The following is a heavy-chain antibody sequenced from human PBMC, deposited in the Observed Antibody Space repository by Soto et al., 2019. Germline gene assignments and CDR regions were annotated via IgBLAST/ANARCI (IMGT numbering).Heavy chain of an antibody. Sequence: GGSLRLSCAASGFTVSSNYMSWVRQAPGKGLEWVSVIYSGGSTYYADSVKGRFTISRHNSKNTLYLQMNSLRAEDTAVYYCARAPPPKRYYFDYWGQGTLVTVSS. V-gene: IGHV3-53*04. CDR3: ARAPPPKRYYFDY. CDR1: GFTVSSNY. J-gene: IGHJ4*02. D-gene: IGHD4-17*01. CDR2: IYSGGST.